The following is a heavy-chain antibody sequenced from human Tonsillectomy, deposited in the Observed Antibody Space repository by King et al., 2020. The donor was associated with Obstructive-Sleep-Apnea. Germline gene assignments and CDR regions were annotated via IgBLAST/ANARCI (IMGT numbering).Heavy chain of an antibody. Sequence: VQLQESGPGLVKPSQTLSLTCTVSGGSISSGGYYWSWIRQHPGKGLEWIGYIYYSGSTYYNPSLKSRVTISVDTSKNQFSLKLSSVTAADTAVYYCARGLITWGDYYYGMDVWGQGTTVTVSS. CDR2: IYYSGST. CDR1: GGSISSGGYY. CDR3: ARGLITWGDYYYGMDV. J-gene: IGHJ6*02. D-gene: IGHD3-16*01. V-gene: IGHV4-31*03.